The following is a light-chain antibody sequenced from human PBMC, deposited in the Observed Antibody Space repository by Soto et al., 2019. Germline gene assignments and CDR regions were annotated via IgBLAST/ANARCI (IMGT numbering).Light chain of an antibody. Sequence: QSALTQPASVSGSPGQSITISCTGTSSDVGGYNYVSWYQQHPGKAPKLMIYEVSNRPSGVSNRFSCSKSGNTASLTISGLQAEDEADYYCSSYTSSSLGVFGTGTKLTVL. V-gene: IGLV2-14*01. CDR2: EVS. J-gene: IGLJ1*01. CDR1: SSDVGGYNY. CDR3: SSYTSSSLGV.